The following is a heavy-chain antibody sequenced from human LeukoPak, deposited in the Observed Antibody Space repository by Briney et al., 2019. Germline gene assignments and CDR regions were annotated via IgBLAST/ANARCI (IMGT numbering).Heavy chain of an antibody. Sequence: GGSLRLSCAASGFTFSSYGMHWVRQAPGKGLEWVAFIRYDGSNKYYADSVKGRFTISRDNSKNTLYLQMNSLRAEDTAVYYCAKDQPWGAPQWFDPWGQGTLVTVSS. D-gene: IGHD3-16*01. V-gene: IGHV3-30*02. CDR2: IRYDGSNK. CDR1: GFTFSSYG. J-gene: IGHJ5*02. CDR3: AKDQPWGAPQWFDP.